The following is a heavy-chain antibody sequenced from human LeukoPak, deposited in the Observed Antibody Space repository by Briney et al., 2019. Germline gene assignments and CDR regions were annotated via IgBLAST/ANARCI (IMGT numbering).Heavy chain of an antibody. CDR1: GGSISSYY. J-gene: IGHJ4*02. CDR2: IYYSGST. D-gene: IGHD5-24*01. CDR3: ARESSGRDGYNLDY. V-gene: IGHV4-59*01. Sequence: SETLSLTCTVSGGSISSYYWSWIRQPPGKGLEWIGYIYYSGSTNYNPSLKSRVTISVDTSKNQFSLKLSSVTAADTAVYYCARESSGRDGYNLDYWGQGTLVTVSS.